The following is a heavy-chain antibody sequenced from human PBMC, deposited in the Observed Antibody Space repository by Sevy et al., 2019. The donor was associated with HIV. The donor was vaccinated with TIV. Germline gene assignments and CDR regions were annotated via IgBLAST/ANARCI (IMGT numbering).Heavy chain of an antibody. CDR2: IIPIFGTA. CDR1: GGTFSSYA. CDR3: ARARKTGSGSYYRYYYCYGMDV. Sequence: ASVKVSCKASGGTFSSYAISWVRQAPGQGLEWMGGIIPIFGTANYAQKFQGRVTITADESTSTAYMELSSLRSEDTAVYYCARARKTGSGSYYRYYYCYGMDVWGQGTTVTVSS. D-gene: IGHD3-10*01. J-gene: IGHJ6*02. V-gene: IGHV1-69*13.